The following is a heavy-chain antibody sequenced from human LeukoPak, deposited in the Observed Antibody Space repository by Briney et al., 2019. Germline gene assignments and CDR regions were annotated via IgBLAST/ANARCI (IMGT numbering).Heavy chain of an antibody. Sequence: GGSLRLSCGASEFSLRSYSMDWVRQAPGKGLEWVSHINSGSSTIYYADSVKGRFTISRDNAGNSLYLHMNSLRAEDTAVYYCAIVLLERPGIDSFDMWGQGTMVTVSS. CDR2: INSGSSTI. CDR1: EFSLRSYS. V-gene: IGHV3-48*01. D-gene: IGHD1-1*01. J-gene: IGHJ3*02. CDR3: AIVLLERPGIDSFDM.